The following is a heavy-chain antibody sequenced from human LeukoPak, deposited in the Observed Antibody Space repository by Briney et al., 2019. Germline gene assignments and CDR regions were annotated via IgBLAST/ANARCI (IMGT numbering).Heavy chain of an antibody. J-gene: IGHJ4*02. V-gene: IGHV1-2*02. CDR1: GYTFTGYY. CDR3: ARIAVAGYFDY. Sequence: ASVKVSCKASGYTFTGYYMHWVRQAPGQGLEWMGWINPNSGGTNYAQKFQGRVTITTDTSMSTASMELSRLRSDDTAVYYCARIAVAGYFDYWGQGTLVTVSS. CDR2: INPNSGGT. D-gene: IGHD6-19*01.